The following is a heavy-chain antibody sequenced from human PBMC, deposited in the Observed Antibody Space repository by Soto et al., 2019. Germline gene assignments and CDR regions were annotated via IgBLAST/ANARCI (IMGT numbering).Heavy chain of an antibody. V-gene: IGHV3-30*18. CDR3: AKRGESSYGMDV. CDR2: ISYDGSNK. J-gene: IGHJ6*02. CDR1: GFTFSSYG. Sequence: PGGSLRLSCAASGFTFSSYGMHWVRQAPGKGLEWVAVISYDGSNKYYADSVKGRFTISRDNSKNTLYLQMNSLRAEDTAVYYCAKRGESSYGMDVWGQGTTVTVSS.